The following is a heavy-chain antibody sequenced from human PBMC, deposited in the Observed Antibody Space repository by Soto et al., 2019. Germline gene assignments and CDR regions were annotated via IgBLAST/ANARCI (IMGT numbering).Heavy chain of an antibody. V-gene: IGHV4-31*03. CDR1: GGSISNADYY. J-gene: IGHJ4*02. D-gene: IGHD2-15*01. Sequence: QVQLRESGPGLVKPSQTLSLTCTVSGGSISNADYYWSWIRQHPGKGLEWIGYIYYSGSTYYNPSLKSRVTLSVDTSKNQFSLKLSSVTAADTAVYYCAREVVTANYFDYWGQGTLVTVSS. CDR3: AREVVTANYFDY. CDR2: IYYSGST.